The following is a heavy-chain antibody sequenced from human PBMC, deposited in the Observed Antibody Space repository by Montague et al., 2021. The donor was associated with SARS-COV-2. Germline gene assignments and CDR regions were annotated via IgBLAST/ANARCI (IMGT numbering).Heavy chain of an antibody. Sequence: SETLSLTCSVSSGSIISSGYYWGWIRQPPGKELEWIGNIYYSGTTYYXXXLQSRVTISVDTSKNHLSLRLRSVTAADTAVCFCARGMIRGVTTPFDYWGQGSQVTVSS. J-gene: IGHJ4*02. CDR3: ARGMIRGVTTPFDY. CDR1: SGSIISSGYY. CDR2: IYYSGTT. V-gene: IGHV4-39*02. D-gene: IGHD3-10*01.